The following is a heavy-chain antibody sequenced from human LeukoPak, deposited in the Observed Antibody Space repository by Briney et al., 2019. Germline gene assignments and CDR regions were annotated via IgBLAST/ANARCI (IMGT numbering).Heavy chain of an antibody. CDR3: ARGLDVERSSAWSWGPKKFYYNVMDV. D-gene: IGHD3-9*01. Sequence: AAVRVSCKVSGYTFTSSNTNWVRQAPGQGLEWMGWMNPSSGNTAYAQRFQGRVTMTRDTSTNTAFLQLTSLRSEDTAVYYCARGLDVERSSAWSWGPKKFYYNVMDVWGQGTTVTVSS. CDR2: MNPSSGNT. V-gene: IGHV1-8*01. J-gene: IGHJ6*02. CDR1: GYTFTSSN.